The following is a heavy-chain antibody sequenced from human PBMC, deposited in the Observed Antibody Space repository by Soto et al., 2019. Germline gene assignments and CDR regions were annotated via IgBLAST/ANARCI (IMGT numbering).Heavy chain of an antibody. J-gene: IGHJ4*02. V-gene: IGHV3-7*03. CDR2: IKQDGSEK. CDR1: GFTFSSYW. CDR3: ARDNRGYGSGSYYARFDY. D-gene: IGHD3-10*01. Sequence: PGGSLRLSCAASGFTFSSYWMSWVRQAPGKGLEWVANIKQDGSEKYYVDSVKGRFTISRDNAKNSLYLQMNSLRAEDTAVYYCARDNRGYGSGSYYARFDYWGKGTRVTVS.